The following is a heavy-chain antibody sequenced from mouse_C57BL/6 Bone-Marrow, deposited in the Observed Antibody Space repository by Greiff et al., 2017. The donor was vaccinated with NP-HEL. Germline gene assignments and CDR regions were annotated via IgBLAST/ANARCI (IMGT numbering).Heavy chain of an antibody. J-gene: IGHJ2*01. D-gene: IGHD2-1*01. V-gene: IGHV14-4*01. Sequence: EVQLQQSGAELVRPGASVKLSCTASGFNIKDDYMHWVKQRPEQGLEWIGWIDPENGDTEYASKFQGKATITADTSSNTAYLQLSSLTSEDTAVYYCTPFYYGNYVEPFDYWGQGTTLTVSS. CDR2: IDPENGDT. CDR1: GFNIKDDY. CDR3: TPFYYGNYVEPFDY.